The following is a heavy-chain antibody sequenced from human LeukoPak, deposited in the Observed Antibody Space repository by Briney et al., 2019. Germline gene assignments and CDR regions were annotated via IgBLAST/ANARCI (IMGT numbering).Heavy chain of an antibody. V-gene: IGHV3-74*01. D-gene: IGHD5-18*01. CDR3: TTEGFSYGLPSDY. J-gene: IGHJ4*02. CDR1: GFTFSSYW. CDR2: INSDGSST. Sequence: QPGGSLRLSCAASGFTFSSYWMHWVRQAPGKGLVWVSRINSDGSSTSYADSVKGRFTISRDNAKNTLYLQMNSLKTEDTAVYYCTTEGFSYGLPSDYWGQGTLVTVSS.